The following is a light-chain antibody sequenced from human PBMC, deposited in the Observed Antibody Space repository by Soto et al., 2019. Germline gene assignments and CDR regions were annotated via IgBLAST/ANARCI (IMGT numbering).Light chain of an antibody. CDR3: QQYGSSGT. J-gene: IGKJ1*01. Sequence: EIVLTQSRGTLSLALGERATLSFRASQSVSNNYLAWYQQKPGQAPRLLIYGASNRATGIPDRFSGSGSGTDFTLTISRLEPEDFAVYYCQQYGSSGTFGQGTKVDI. V-gene: IGKV3-20*01. CDR1: QSVSNNY. CDR2: GAS.